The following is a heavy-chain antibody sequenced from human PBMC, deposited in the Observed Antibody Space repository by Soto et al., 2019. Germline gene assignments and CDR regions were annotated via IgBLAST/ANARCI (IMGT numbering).Heavy chain of an antibody. CDR2: IYYSGST. CDR1: GGSVSSGSYY. CDR3: AREAVVVADMIDY. V-gene: IGHV4-61*01. J-gene: IGHJ4*02. Sequence: SETLSLTCTVSGGSVSSGSYYWSWIRQPPGKGLEWIGYIYYSGSTNYNPSLKSRVTISVDTSKNQFSLKLSSVTAADTAVYYCAREAVVVADMIDYWGQGTLVTVYS. D-gene: IGHD2-15*01.